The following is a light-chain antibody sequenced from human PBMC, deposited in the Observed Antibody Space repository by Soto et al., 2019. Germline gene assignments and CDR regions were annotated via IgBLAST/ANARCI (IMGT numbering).Light chain of an antibody. J-gene: IGKJ1*01. V-gene: IGKV3-20*01. Sequence: TLLTQSTGTLSLSPGERSTLSCRASQSVSSNNLAWYQQKAGQAPRLLIYSASSRATGIPDRFSGSGSGTDFTLTISRLEPEDLAVYYCQQYGSSPRTCGRGTKVE. CDR2: SAS. CDR1: QSVSSNN. CDR3: QQYGSSPRT.